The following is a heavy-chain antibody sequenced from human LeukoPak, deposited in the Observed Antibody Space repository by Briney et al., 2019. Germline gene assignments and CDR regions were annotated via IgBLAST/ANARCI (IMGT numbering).Heavy chain of an antibody. CDR3: ARAPDGYNTALDY. Sequence: ASVKVSCKASDYTFITYGVTWVRQAPGQGLEWMGWISAYSGNTKYAQKLQGRVTMTTDTSTSTVYMELRSLRSDDTAVYYCARAPDGYNTALDYWGQGTLVTVSS. D-gene: IGHD5-24*01. CDR1: DYTFITYG. V-gene: IGHV1-18*01. CDR2: ISAYSGNT. J-gene: IGHJ4*02.